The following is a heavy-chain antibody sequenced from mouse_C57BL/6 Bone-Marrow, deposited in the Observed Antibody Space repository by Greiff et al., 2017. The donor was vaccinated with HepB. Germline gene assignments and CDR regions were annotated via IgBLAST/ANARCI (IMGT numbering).Heavy chain of an antibody. CDR3: ARPSGITTDWYFDV. CDR2: IYPRSGNT. J-gene: IGHJ1*03. Sequence: QVQLKQSGAELARPGASVKLSCKASGYTFTSYGISWVKQRTGQGLEWIGEIYPRSGNTYYNEKFKGKATLTADKSSSTAYMELRSLTSEDFAVYFCARPSGITTDWYFDVWGTGTTVTVSS. V-gene: IGHV1-81*01. D-gene: IGHD1-1*01. CDR1: GYTFTSYG.